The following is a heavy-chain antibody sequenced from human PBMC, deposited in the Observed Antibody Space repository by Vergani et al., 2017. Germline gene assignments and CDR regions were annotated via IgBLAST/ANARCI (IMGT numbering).Heavy chain of an antibody. V-gene: IGHV3-9*01. D-gene: IGHD3-16*01. CDR2: IDRNYGVK. CDR3: VKDNDYDADGPFDL. Sequence: VEAGGGLVQPGGSLRLSSTASGFTFQAFAFHWVRQVSGRGLEWVSGIDRNYGVKNGNSFECRFSISRYNAKKAVFLQMNNLRHEDTALYFCVKDNDYDADGPFDLWGRGTLVTVSS. J-gene: IGHJ2*01. CDR1: GFTFQAFA.